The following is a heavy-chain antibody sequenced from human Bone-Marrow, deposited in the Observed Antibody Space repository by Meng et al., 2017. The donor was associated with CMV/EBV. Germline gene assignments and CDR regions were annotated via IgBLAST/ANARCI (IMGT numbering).Heavy chain of an antibody. CDR3: AAKSAVAGHYYYGMDV. V-gene: IGHV1-2*02. CDR1: GYTFTGYY. D-gene: IGHD6-19*01. J-gene: IGHJ6*02. CDR2: INPNSGGT. Sequence: ASVKVSCKASGYTFTGYYMHWVRQAPGQGLEWMGWINPNSGGTNYAQRFQGRATMTRDTSISTAYMELSRLRSDDTAVYYCAAKSAVAGHYYYGMDVWAQGTTVTVPS.